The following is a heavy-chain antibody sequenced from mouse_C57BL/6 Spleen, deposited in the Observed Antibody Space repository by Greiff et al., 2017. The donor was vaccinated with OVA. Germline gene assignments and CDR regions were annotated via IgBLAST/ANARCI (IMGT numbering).Heavy chain of an antibody. CDR2: ISSGSSTI. D-gene: IGHD4-1*01. V-gene: IGHV5-17*01. Sequence: DVMLVESGGGLVKPGGSLKLSCAASGFTFSDYGMHWVRQAPEKGLEWVAYISSGSSTIYYADKVKGRFTISRDTAKNTLFLQMTSLRAEDTAMYYCARTNWDVYFDYWGQGTTLTVSS. CDR3: ARTNWDVYFDY. CDR1: GFTFSDYG. J-gene: IGHJ2*01.